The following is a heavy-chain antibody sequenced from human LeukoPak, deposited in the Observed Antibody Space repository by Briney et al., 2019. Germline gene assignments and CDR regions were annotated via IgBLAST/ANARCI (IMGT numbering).Heavy chain of an antibody. D-gene: IGHD5-18*01. CDR3: ARGGGDTASDYYYYMDV. CDR2: IYTSGST. CDR1: GGSISSGSYY. V-gene: IGHV4-61*02. Sequence: PSQTLSLTCTVSGGSISSGSYYWSWIRQPAGKGLEWIGRIYTSGSTNYNPSLKSRVTISVDTSKNQFSLKLSSVTAADTAVYYCARGGGDTASDYYYYMDVWGKGTTVTVSS. J-gene: IGHJ6*03.